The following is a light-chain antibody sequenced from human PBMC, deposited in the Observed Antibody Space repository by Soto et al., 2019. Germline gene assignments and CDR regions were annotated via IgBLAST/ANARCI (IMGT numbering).Light chain of an antibody. J-gene: IGLJ3*02. CDR3: QSFDSSLSGWV. CDR2: SNN. Sequence: QSVSTQPPSVSGAPGQRVTMSCTGSSSNTGAGYDVHWYQQLPGTAPKLLIYSNNNRPSGVPDRFSGSKSGTSASLAITGLQAEDEADYYCQSFDSSLSGWVFGGGTKLTVL. V-gene: IGLV1-40*01. CDR1: SSNTGAGYD.